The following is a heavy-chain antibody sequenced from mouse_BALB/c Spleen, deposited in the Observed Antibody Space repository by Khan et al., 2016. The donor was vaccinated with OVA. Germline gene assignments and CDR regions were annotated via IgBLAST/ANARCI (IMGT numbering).Heavy chain of an antibody. Sequence: VELVESGAELARPGASVKLSCKASGYTFTSYWMQWVKQRPGQGLEWIGAIYPGDGDTRYTQKFKGKATLTADKSSSTAYMQLSSLASEDSAVYYCSRAPLPSDFDHWGQGTTLTVSS. V-gene: IGHV1-87*01. CDR2: IYPGDGDT. CDR1: GYTFTSYW. J-gene: IGHJ2*01. CDR3: SRAPLPSDFDH. D-gene: IGHD2-1*01.